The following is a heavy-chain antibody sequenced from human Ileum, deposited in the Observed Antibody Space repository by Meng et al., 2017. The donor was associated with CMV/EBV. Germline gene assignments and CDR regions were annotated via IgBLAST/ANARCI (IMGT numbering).Heavy chain of an antibody. CDR3: ARDSPILRPHDESDY. J-gene: IGHJ4*02. CDR1: GFTFKNCW. CDR2: IMPDGNDK. V-gene: IGHV3-7*01. Sequence: GGSLRLSCAIFGFTFKNCWMSWVRQAPGKGLEWVVTIMPDGNDKFHVDSVRGRFTISRDNAKNSLYLQMNSLRAEDSGVYYCARDSPILRPHDESDYWGQGTLVTVSS. D-gene: IGHD2-2*02.